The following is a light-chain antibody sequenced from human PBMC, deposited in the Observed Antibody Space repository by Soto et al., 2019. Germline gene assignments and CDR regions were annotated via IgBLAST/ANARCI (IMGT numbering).Light chain of an antibody. CDR1: QSVGSY. J-gene: IGKJ4*01. CDR2: DAF. CDR3: QQRSNWPLT. Sequence: EIVLTQSLATLSLSPGERATLSCRASQSVGSYLAWYQQKPGQAPRLLIYDAFSRATGIPARFSGSGSGTDFTLTISSLEPEDFAVYYCQQRSNWPLTFGGGTKVEIK. V-gene: IGKV3-11*01.